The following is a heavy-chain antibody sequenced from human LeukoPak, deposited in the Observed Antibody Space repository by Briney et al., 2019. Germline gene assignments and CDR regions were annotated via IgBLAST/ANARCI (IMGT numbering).Heavy chain of an antibody. CDR3: ARVCRYGVTFGGMDV. D-gene: IGHD4-17*01. CDR2: IYSGGTT. Sequence: GGSLRLSCAASGFTVSSHYMSWVRQAPGKGLEWVSVIYSGGTTYYADSVKGRFTISRNNSKNTLYLQMNSLRAEDTAVYYCARVCRYGVTFGGMDVWGQGTTVTVSS. V-gene: IGHV3-53*01. CDR1: GFTVSSHY. J-gene: IGHJ6*02.